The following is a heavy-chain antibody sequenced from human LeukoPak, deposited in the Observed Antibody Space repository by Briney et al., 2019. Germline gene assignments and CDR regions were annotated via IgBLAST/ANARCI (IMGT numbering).Heavy chain of an antibody. Sequence: GASVKVSCKASGGTFSSYAISWVRQAPGQGLEWMGRIIPILGIANYAQKFQGRVTITADKSTSTAYMELSSLRSEDTAVYYCARDYYGSGSYAHFGYWGQGTLVSVSS. CDR2: IIPILGIA. CDR1: GGTFSSYA. D-gene: IGHD3-10*01. CDR3: ARDYYGSGSYAHFGY. J-gene: IGHJ4*02. V-gene: IGHV1-69*04.